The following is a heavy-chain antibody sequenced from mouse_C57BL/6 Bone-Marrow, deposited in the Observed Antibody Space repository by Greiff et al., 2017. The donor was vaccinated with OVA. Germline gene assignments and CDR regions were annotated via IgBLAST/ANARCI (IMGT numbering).Heavy chain of an antibody. J-gene: IGHJ3*01. CDR1: GFTFSDYG. V-gene: IGHV5-17*01. D-gene: IGHD4-1*01. CDR3: ARATGPFAY. CDR2: ISSGSSTI. Sequence: EVKLVESGGGLVKPGGSLKLSCAASGFTFSDYGMHWVRQAPEKGLEWVAYISSGSSTIYYSDTVKGRFTISRDNAKNTLFLQMTSLRSEDKAMYYCARATGPFAYWGQGTLVTVSA.